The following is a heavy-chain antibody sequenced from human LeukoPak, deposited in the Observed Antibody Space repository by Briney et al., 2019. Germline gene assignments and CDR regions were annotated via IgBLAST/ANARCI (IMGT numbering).Heavy chain of an antibody. CDR2: ISSSSTI. CDR1: GFTFSSYS. V-gene: IGHV3-48*04. CDR3: ARSGYCTRTSCLNGRGAFDV. J-gene: IGHJ3*01. Sequence: GGSLRLSCAASGFTFSSYSMNWVRQAPGKGLEWVSYISSSSTIYYADSVKGRFTISRDNAKNSLYLQMISLRPEDTAVYYCARSGYCTRTSCLNGRGAFDVWGQGTMVTVSS. D-gene: IGHD2-2*01.